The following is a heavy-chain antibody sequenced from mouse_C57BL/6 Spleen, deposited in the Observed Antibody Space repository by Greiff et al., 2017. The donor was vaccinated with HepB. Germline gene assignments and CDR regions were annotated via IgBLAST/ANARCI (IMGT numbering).Heavy chain of an antibody. J-gene: IGHJ2*01. Sequence: EVKLMESEGGLVQPGSSMKLSCTASGFTFSDYYMAWVRQVPEKGLEWVANINYDGSSTYYLDSLKSRFIISRDNAKNILYLQMSSLKSEDTATYYCARGWGEYYFDYWGQGTTLTVSS. CDR2: INYDGSST. V-gene: IGHV5-16*01. D-gene: IGHD2-3*01. CDR1: GFTFSDYY. CDR3: ARGWGEYYFDY.